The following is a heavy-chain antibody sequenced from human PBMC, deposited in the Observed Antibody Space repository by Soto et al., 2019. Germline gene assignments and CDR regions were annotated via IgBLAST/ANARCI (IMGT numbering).Heavy chain of an antibody. D-gene: IGHD1-1*01. CDR2: IYYSGST. Sequence: TSETLSLTCTVSGGSISSYYWSWIRQPPGKGLEWIGYIYYSGSTNYNPSLKSRVTISVDTSKNQFSLKLSSVTAADTAVYYCARHRDLAGTTRVFYYCGRGTLVPVSS. CDR1: GGSISSYY. CDR3: ARHRDLAGTTRVFYY. V-gene: IGHV4-59*08. J-gene: IGHJ4*01.